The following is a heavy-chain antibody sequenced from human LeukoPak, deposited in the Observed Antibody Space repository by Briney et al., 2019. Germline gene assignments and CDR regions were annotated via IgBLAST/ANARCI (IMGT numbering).Heavy chain of an antibody. V-gene: IGHV4-31*03. Sequence: PSETLSLTCTVSGGSISSGGYYWSWIRQHPGKGLEWIGYIYYSGSTYYNPSLKSRVTISVDTSKNQFSLKLSSVTAADTAVYYCASIAAAGYLLDYWGQGTLVTVSS. D-gene: IGHD6-13*01. CDR3: ASIAAAGYLLDY. CDR2: IYYSGST. CDR1: GGSISSGGYY. J-gene: IGHJ4*02.